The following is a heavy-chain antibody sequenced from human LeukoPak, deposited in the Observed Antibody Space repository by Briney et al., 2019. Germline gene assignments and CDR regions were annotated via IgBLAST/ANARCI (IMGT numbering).Heavy chain of an antibody. D-gene: IGHD4-11*01. Sequence: GASVKVSCKASGGTFSSYAISWVRQAHGQGLEWMGGIIPIFGTANYAQKFQGRVTITTDESTSTAYMELSSLRSEDTAVYYCARAGRASYSNYVWYYYYMDVWGKGTTVTVSS. CDR2: IIPIFGTA. V-gene: IGHV1-69*05. CDR3: ARAGRASYSNYVWYYYYMDV. CDR1: GGTFSSYA. J-gene: IGHJ6*03.